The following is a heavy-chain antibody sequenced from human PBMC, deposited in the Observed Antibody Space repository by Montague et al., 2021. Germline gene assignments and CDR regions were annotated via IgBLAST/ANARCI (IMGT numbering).Heavy chain of an antibody. CDR2: TYYRSKWYN. Sequence: CAISGDSVSSNAATWNWIRQSPSRGLEWLGRTYYRSKWYNEYAISVKSRITVNPDTSKNQFSLLLNSVTPEDTAVYYCARGWQKRFDPWGQGTLVTVSS. CDR3: ARGWQKRFDP. V-gene: IGHV6-1*01. CDR1: GDSVSSNAAT. J-gene: IGHJ5*02. D-gene: IGHD5-24*01.